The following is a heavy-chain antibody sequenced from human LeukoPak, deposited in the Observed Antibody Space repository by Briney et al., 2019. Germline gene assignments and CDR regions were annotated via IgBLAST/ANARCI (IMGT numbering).Heavy chain of an antibody. CDR2: IISSGSTI. D-gene: IGHD3-16*02. V-gene: IGHV3-48*03. Sequence: GGSLRLSCAASGFTFSSYEMNWVRQAPGKGLEWVSYIISSGSTIYYADSVKGRFTISRDNAKNSLYLQMNSLRAEDTAVYYCARAYYDYVWGSYRPFGYWGQGTLVTVSS. J-gene: IGHJ4*02. CDR1: GFTFSSYE. CDR3: ARAYYDYVWGSYRPFGY.